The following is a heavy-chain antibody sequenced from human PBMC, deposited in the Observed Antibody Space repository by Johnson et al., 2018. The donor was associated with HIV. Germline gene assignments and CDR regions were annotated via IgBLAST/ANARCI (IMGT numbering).Heavy chain of an antibody. Sequence: VQLVESGGGLVQPGGSLRLSCAASGFTFSSYWMHWFRQAPGNGLVWVSHINSDGSSTSFADSVKGRFTISRDSAKNSLYLQMNSLRAEDTAVYYCARDQITAVGNDAFDIWGQGTMVTFSS. V-gene: IGHV3-74*01. CDR3: ARDQITAVGNDAFDI. D-gene: IGHD6-13*01. CDR2: INSDGSST. CDR1: GFTFSSYW. J-gene: IGHJ3*02.